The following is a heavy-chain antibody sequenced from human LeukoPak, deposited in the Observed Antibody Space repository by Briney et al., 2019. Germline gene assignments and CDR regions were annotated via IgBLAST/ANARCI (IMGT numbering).Heavy chain of an antibody. CDR2: ISKGGSTI. CDR1: GFTFSSYE. CDR3: ARDLLLDY. Sequence: GGSLRLSCAASGFTFSSYEMNWLRQASGKGPEWVSYISKGGSTIYYADSVKGRFTISRDNTKNSLYLQMNSLRGEDKAVYYCARDLLLDYWGQGTLVTVSS. J-gene: IGHJ4*02. D-gene: IGHD2-15*01. V-gene: IGHV3-48*03.